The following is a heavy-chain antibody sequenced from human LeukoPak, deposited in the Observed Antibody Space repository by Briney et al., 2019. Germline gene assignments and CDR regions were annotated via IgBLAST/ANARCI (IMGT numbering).Heavy chain of an antibody. J-gene: IGHJ4*02. V-gene: IGHV4-34*01. CDR2: INHSGST. CDR3: ASEYSGYPGY. CDR1: GGSFSGYY. D-gene: IGHD5-12*01. Sequence: KPSETLSLTCAVYGGSFSGYYWSWIRLPPGKGLEWIGEINHSGSTNYNPSLKSRVTISVDTSKNQFSLKLSSVTAADTAVYYCASEYSGYPGYWGQGTLVTVSS.